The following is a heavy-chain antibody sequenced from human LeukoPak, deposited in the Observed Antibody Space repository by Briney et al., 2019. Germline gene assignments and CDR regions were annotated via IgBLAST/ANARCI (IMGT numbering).Heavy chain of an antibody. CDR3: ARGEKAARQGYYYYYYRAV. V-gene: IGHV1-69*05. CDR2: IIPIFGTA. J-gene: IGHJ6*03. CDR1: GGTFSSYA. Sequence: SVKVSCKASGGTFSSYAISWVRQAPGQGLEWMGGIIPIFGTANYAQKYQGRVTITTDESTSTAYMEPSSLRSEDTAVYYCARGEKAARQGYYYYYYRAVGAKGPTVTVSS. D-gene: IGHD6-6*01.